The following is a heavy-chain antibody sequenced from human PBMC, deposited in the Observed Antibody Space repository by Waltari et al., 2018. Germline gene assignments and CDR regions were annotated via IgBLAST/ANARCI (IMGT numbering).Heavy chain of an antibody. D-gene: IGHD3-3*01. Sequence: QVQLVESGGGVVQPGRSLRLSCAASGFTFSSYAMHWVRQAPGQGLEWVAVKSYDGSNKYYADSVKGRFTISRDKSKNTLYLQMNSLRAEDTAVYYCARASDFWSGPLDYWGQGTLVTVSS. CDR3: ARASDFWSGPLDY. V-gene: IGHV3-30-3*01. CDR1: GFTFSSYA. J-gene: IGHJ4*02. CDR2: KSYDGSNK.